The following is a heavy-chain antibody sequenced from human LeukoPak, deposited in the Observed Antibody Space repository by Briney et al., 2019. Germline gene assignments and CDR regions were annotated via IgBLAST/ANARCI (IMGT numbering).Heavy chain of an antibody. J-gene: IGHJ4*02. CDR3: VRDRGYCSGGTCYALWDY. CDR1: GFTFSSYA. CDR2: IKEDGGEK. D-gene: IGHD2-15*01. V-gene: IGHV3-7*01. Sequence: GGSLRLSCAASGFTFSSYAMSWVRQAPGKGLEWVAHIKEDGGEKHYVDPVKGRFTISRDNAKNSLYLQMNSLRVEDTAMYYCVRDRGYCSGGTCYALWDYWGQGTLVTVSS.